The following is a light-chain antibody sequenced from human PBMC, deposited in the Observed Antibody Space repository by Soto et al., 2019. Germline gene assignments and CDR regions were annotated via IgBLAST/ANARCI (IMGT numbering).Light chain of an antibody. CDR3: SSYTSSSTVV. J-gene: IGLJ2*01. CDR1: SSDVGGYNY. CDR2: DVS. V-gene: IGLV2-14*03. Sequence: QSALTQPDSVSGSPGQSITISCTGTSSDVGGYNYVSWYQQHPGKAPKLMIYDVSNRPSGGSNRFSGSKSGNTASLTISGLQAEDEADYYCSSYTSSSTVVFGGGTKLTVL.